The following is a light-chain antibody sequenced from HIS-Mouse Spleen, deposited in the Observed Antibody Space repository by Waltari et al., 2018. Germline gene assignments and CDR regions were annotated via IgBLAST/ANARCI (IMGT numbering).Light chain of an antibody. V-gene: IGLV2-14*03. J-gene: IGLJ2*01. CDR2: DVS. Sequence: QSALTQPASVSGSPGQSITISCTGTSSDVGGYNYVPWYQQHPGKAPKRMIYDVSKRPSRVSNRFSGAKPGNTASLTISGLQAEDEADYYCSSYTSSSTHVVFGGGTKLTVL. CDR3: SSYTSSSTHVV. CDR1: SSDVGGYNY.